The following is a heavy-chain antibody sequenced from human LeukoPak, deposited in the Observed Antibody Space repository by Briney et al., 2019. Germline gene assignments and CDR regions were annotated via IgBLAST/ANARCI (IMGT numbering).Heavy chain of an antibody. Sequence: GSLRLSCAASGFTFSSYGMHWVRQAPGKGLEWVAVIWYDGSNKYYADSVKGRFTISRDNSKNTLYLQMNSLRAEDTAVYYCARGDVQLWLIDYWGQGTLVTVSS. V-gene: IGHV3-33*01. J-gene: IGHJ4*02. CDR1: GFTFSSYG. CDR2: IWYDGSNK. D-gene: IGHD5-18*01. CDR3: ARGDVQLWLIDY.